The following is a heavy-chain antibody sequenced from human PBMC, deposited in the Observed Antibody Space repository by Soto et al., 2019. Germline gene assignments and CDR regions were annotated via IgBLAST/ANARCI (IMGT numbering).Heavy chain of an antibody. V-gene: IGHV4-31*03. D-gene: IGHD2-15*01. CDR1: GGSISSGGYY. CDR3: ARGEGYCSGGSCYSLGVDY. Sequence: QVQLQESGPGLVKPSQTLSLTCTVSGGSISSGGYYWSWIRQHPGKGLAWIGYIYYSGSTYYNPSLKSRVTISVDTSKNQFSLKLSSVTAADTAVYYCARGEGYCSGGSCYSLGVDYWGQGTLVTVSS. CDR2: IYYSGST. J-gene: IGHJ4*02.